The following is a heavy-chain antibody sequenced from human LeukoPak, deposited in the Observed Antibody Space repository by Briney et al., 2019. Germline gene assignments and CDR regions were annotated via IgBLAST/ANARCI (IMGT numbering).Heavy chain of an antibody. D-gene: IGHD6-19*01. V-gene: IGHV3-11*01. CDR3: AGYSSGWSKNWFDP. J-gene: IGHJ5*02. CDR2: ISSSSSTI. Sequence: PGGSLRLSCAASGFTFSDYYMSWIRQAPGKGLEWLSYISSSSSTIYSADSVKGRFTISRDNSKNTLYLQMNSLRAEDTAVYYCAGYSSGWSKNWFDPWGQGTLVTVSS. CDR1: GFTFSDYY.